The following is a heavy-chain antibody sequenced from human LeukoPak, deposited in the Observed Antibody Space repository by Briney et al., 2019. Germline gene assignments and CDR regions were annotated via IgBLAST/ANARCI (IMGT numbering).Heavy chain of an antibody. V-gene: IGHV1-69*05. Sequence: SVKVSCKASGGTFSSYAISWVRQAPGQGLEWMGRIIAIFGTANYAQKFQGRVTITTDESTSTAYMELSSLRSEDTAVYYCARGGSGGLFGYYFDYWGQGTLVTVSS. CDR1: GGTFSSYA. J-gene: IGHJ4*02. D-gene: IGHD3-16*01. CDR2: IIAIFGTA. CDR3: ARGGSGGLFGYYFDY.